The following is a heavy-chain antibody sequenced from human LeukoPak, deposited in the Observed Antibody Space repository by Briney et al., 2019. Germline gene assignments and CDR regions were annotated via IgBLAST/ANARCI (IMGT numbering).Heavy chain of an antibody. CDR2: ISAYNGNT. V-gene: IGHV1-18*01. J-gene: IGHJ6*02. Sequence: ASVKVSCKASGYTFTSYGIRWVRQAPGQGLEWMGWISAYNGNTNYAQKLQGRVTMTTDTSTSTAYMELRSLRSDDTAVYYCARAHLEAYYDILTGYYKSDGMDVWGQGTTVTVSS. CDR3: ARAHLEAYYDILTGYYKSDGMDV. CDR1: GYTFTSYG. D-gene: IGHD3-9*01.